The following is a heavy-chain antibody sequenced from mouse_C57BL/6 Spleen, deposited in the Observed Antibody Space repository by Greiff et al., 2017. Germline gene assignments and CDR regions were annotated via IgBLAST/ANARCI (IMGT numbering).Heavy chain of an antibody. CDR1: GFSLTSYG. D-gene: IGHD1-1*01. CDR2: IWRGGST. J-gene: IGHJ4*01. CDR3: AKNPITTVVDYYAMDY. V-gene: IGHV2-5*01. Sequence: VKLQESGPGLVQPSQSLSITCTVSGFSLTSYGVHWVRQSPGKGLEWLGVIWRGGSTDYNAAFMSRLSITKDNSKSQVFFKMNSLQADDTAIYYCAKNPITTVVDYYAMDYWGQGTSVTVSS.